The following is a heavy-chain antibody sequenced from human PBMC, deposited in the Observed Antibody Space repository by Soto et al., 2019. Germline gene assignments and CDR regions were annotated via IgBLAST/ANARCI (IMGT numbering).Heavy chain of an antibody. V-gene: IGHV3-7*03. CDR1: GFTFSSYW. D-gene: IGHD3-10*01. CDR2: IKQDGSEK. Sequence: EVQLVESGEGLVQPGGSLRLSCAASGFTFSSYWMSWVRQAPGKGLEWVANIKQDGSEKYYVDSVKGRFTISRDNAKNSLYLQMNSLRAEDTAVYYCAREGTMVRGVITAYYFDYWGQGTLVTVSS. J-gene: IGHJ4*02. CDR3: AREGTMVRGVITAYYFDY.